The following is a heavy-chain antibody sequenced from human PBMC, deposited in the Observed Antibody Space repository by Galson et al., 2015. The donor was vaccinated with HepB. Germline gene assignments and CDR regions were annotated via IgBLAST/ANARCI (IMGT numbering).Heavy chain of an antibody. CDR2: ITNNGVGT. CDR1: GFNFNYYA. J-gene: IGHJ3*01. V-gene: IGHV3-64D*06. D-gene: IGHD3-9*01. Sequence: RLSCAASGFNFNYYAMHWVRQAPGMGLEYISGITNNGVGTNYADSVRGRFTISRDNSKKTLNLQMSSLRPEDTGLYYCVKEDILAGFSVGSFHVWGPGTLVSVSS. CDR3: VKEDILAGFSVGSFHV.